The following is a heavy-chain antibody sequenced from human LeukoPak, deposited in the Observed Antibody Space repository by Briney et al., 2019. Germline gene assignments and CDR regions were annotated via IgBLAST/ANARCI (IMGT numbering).Heavy chain of an antibody. J-gene: IGHJ5*02. CDR3: ARACSSSWCWFDP. D-gene: IGHD6-13*01. V-gene: IGHV4-38-2*02. CDR1: GYSISSGYY. CDR2: IYHSGST. Sequence: SETLSLTCTVSGYSISSGYYWGWIRQPPGKGLEWIGSIYHSGSTYYNPSLKSRVTISVDTSKNQFSLKLSSVTAADTAVYYCARACSSSWCWFDPWGQGTLVTVSS.